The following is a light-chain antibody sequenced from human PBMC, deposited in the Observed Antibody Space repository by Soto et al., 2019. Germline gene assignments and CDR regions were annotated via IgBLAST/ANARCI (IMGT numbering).Light chain of an antibody. J-gene: IGKJ5*01. CDR1: QSISNL. CDR3: QQYTGYPLT. Sequence: DIQMTQSPSTLSASVGDRVTNTCRASQSISNLLAWYQQKPGRAPTLLIYKASTLESGVPSRFSGSGSGTEFSLTISSLQPDDFATYYCQQYTGYPLTFGQGTRLEIK. V-gene: IGKV1-5*03. CDR2: KAS.